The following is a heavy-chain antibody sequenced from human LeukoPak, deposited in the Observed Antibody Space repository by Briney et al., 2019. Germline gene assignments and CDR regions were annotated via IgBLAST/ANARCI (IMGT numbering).Heavy chain of an antibody. CDR2: IYYSGTT. CDR1: GAPFSSYY. D-gene: IGHD3-10*01. Sequence: SETLSLTCTVSGAPFSSYYWNLIRQPPGKGLEWIGYIYYSGTTNYNPSLKSRVTISVDTSKNQFSLKLSSVTAADTAVYYCAREGSGGAFDIWGQGTMVTVSS. CDR3: AREGSGGAFDI. V-gene: IGHV4-59*01. J-gene: IGHJ3*02.